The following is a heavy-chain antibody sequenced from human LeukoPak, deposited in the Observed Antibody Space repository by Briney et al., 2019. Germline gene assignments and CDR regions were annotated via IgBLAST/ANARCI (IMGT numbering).Heavy chain of an antibody. CDR3: ARLGYCSSTSCSLVYYMDV. J-gene: IGHJ6*03. CDR2: ISSSSSYI. V-gene: IGHV3-21*01. Sequence: GGSLRLSCAASGFTFSSYSMNWVRQAPGKGLEWVSSISSSSSYIYYADSVKGRFTISRDNAKNSLYLQMNSLRAEDTAVYYCARLGYCSSTSCSLVYYMDVWGKGTTVTVSS. CDR1: GFTFSSYS. D-gene: IGHD2-2*01.